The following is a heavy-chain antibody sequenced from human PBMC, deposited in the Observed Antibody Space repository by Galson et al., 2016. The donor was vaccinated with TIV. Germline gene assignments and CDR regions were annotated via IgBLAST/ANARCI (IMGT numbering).Heavy chain of an antibody. CDR1: GGLVSNYA. CDR3: AKDPYIYGSYLDH. CDR2: IIPIFGTT. V-gene: IGHV1-69*13. D-gene: IGHD5-18*01. J-gene: IGHJ4*02. Sequence: SVKVSCKASGGLVSNYAISWVRQAPGQGLEWMGGIIPIFGTTKYAQKFQRRVTITADESTRIVNMELSSLRSEDTAVYYCAKDPYIYGSYLDHWGQGTLVTVSS.